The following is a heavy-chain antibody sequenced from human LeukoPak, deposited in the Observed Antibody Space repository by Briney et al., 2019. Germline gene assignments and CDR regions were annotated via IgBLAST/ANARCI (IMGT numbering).Heavy chain of an antibody. CDR3: ARIPAGNDAFDI. Sequence: SETLSLTCTVSSGSISSGGYYWSWIRQPPGKGLEWIGYIYHSGSTYYNSSLKSRVTMSVDRSKNQFSLELTSVTAADTAVYYCARIPAGNDAFDIWGQGTMVTVSS. CDR1: SGSISSGGYY. J-gene: IGHJ3*02. CDR2: IYHSGST. D-gene: IGHD2-21*01. V-gene: IGHV4-30-2*01.